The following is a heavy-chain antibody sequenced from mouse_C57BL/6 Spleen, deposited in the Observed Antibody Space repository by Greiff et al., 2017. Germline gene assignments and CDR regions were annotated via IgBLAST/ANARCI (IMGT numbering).Heavy chain of an antibody. CDR1: GYTFTSYW. V-gene: IGHV1-64*01. CDR2: IHPNSGST. D-gene: IGHD2-2*01. Sequence: QVQLQQPGAELVKPGASVKLSCKASGYTFTSYWMHWVKQRPGQGLEWIGMIHPNSGSTNYNEKFKSKATLTVDKSSSTAYMQLSSLTSEDSAVYYCARDGYGKVGAMDYWGQGTSVTVSS. CDR3: ARDGYGKVGAMDY. J-gene: IGHJ4*01.